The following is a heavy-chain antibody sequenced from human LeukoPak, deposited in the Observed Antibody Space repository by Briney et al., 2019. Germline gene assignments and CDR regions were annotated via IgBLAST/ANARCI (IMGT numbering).Heavy chain of an antibody. D-gene: IGHD2-15*01. CDR2: IIPILGIA. Sequence: ASVKVSCKASGGTFSSYAISWVRQAPGQGFEWMGRIIPILGIANYAQKFQGRVTITADKSTSTAYMELSSLRSEDTAVYYCARERSGVVGVHWYFDLWGRGTLVTVSS. CDR3: ARERSGVVGVHWYFDL. V-gene: IGHV1-69*04. CDR1: GGTFSSYA. J-gene: IGHJ2*01.